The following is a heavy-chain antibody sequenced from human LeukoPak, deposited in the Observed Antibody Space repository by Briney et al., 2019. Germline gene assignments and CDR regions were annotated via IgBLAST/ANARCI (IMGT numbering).Heavy chain of an antibody. J-gene: IGHJ3*02. D-gene: IGHD4-17*01. V-gene: IGHV4-59*11. CDR2: ISYIGST. Sequence: SETLSLTCTVSGGSFSSHYWSWIRQPPGEGPEWIGYISYIGSTNYNPSLKSRVTISVDTSKNQFSLKLSSVTAADTAVYYCARDPTTVTKGLDIWGQGTMVTVSS. CDR1: GGSFSSHY. CDR3: ARDPTTVTKGLDI.